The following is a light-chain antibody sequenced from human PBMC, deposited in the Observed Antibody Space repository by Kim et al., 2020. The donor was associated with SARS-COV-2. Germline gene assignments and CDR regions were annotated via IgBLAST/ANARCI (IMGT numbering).Light chain of an antibody. Sequence: QVERATPSARASQRVSSYLAWYQHKPGQAPRLLIYDASNRATGIPARFSGSGSGTDFTLTISSLEPEDFAVYYCQQRSNWPPALTFGGGTKVDIK. V-gene: IGKV3-11*01. CDR2: DAS. CDR1: QRVSSY. J-gene: IGKJ4*01. CDR3: QQRSNWPPALT.